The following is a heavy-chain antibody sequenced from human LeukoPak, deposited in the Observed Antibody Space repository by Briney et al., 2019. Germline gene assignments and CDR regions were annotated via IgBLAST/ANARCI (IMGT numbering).Heavy chain of an antibody. D-gene: IGHD3-3*01. CDR3: ARHGPLYDIWSAQFYFDY. CDR1: GGSISTFY. V-gene: IGHV4-59*08. J-gene: IGHJ4*02. CDR2: LYYSGTT. Sequence: KSSETLSPICTVSGGSISTFYWSWIRQRPGKGLEWIGYLYYSGTTNYNPPLKRRVTISVDMSKSQFSLTLSSVTAADTALYYCARHGPLYDIWSAQFYFDYWGQGTLVAVSS.